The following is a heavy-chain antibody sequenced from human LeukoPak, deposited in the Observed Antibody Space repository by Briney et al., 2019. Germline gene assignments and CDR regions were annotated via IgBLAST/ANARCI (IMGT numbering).Heavy chain of an antibody. Sequence: PGGSLRLSCAASGFTFDDYAMHWVRQAPGKGLEWVSCTSWNSGSIAYADSVKGRFTISRDNAKNSLYLQMNSLRAEDTAVYYCARGSPDYYYYYGMDVWGQGTTVTVSS. CDR1: GFTFDDYA. CDR2: TSWNSGSI. V-gene: IGHV3-9*01. CDR3: ARGSPDYYYYYGMDV. J-gene: IGHJ6*02.